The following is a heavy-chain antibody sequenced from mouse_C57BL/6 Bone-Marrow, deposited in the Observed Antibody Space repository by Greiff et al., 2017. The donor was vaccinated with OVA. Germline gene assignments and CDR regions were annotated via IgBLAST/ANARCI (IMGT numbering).Heavy chain of an antibody. CDR3: ARWGDYDAGFAY. V-gene: IGHV1-26*01. Sequence: EVQLQQSGPELVKPGASVKISCKASGYTFTDYYMNWVKQSPGKSLEWIGDINPNNGGTSYNQKFKGKATLTVDKSSSTAYMELRSLTSEDSAVYYCARWGDYDAGFAYWGQGTLVTVSA. CDR2: INPNNGGT. J-gene: IGHJ3*01. D-gene: IGHD2-4*01. CDR1: GYTFTDYY.